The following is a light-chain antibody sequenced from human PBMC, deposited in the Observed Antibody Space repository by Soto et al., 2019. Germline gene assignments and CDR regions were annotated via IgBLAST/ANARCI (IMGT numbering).Light chain of an antibody. Sequence: DIQMTQSPPSLSAAAGDRVTITCRASQSINNYLNWYQHRHGEAPKLLIFGASSLQRGVPSRFSGSGSGTEFTLTISSLQREDFATYYCQQTYNPPPTFGPGTKVDI. CDR3: QQTYNPPPT. CDR2: GAS. V-gene: IGKV1-39*01. J-gene: IGKJ1*01. CDR1: QSINNY.